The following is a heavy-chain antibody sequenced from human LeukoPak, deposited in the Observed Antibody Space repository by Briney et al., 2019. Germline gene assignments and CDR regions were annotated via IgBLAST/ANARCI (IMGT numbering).Heavy chain of an antibody. Sequence: SVKVSCKASGGTFSSYAISWVRQAPGQGLEWMGGIIPIFGTANYAQKFQGRVTITADESTSTAYMELSSLRSEDTAVYYCARDISSSRGVDYWGQGTLITVSS. V-gene: IGHV1-69*13. J-gene: IGHJ4*02. CDR2: IIPIFGTA. CDR1: GGTFSSYA. CDR3: ARDISSSRGVDY. D-gene: IGHD6-13*01.